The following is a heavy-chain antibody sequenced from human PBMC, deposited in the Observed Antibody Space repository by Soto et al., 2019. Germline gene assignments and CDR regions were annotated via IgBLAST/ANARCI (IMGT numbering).Heavy chain of an antibody. CDR2: ISTDNGNT. CDR3: ATGLGAGYCSSTSCYGYYYYYGMDV. Sequence: ASVKVSCKASGYTFTSSGISWVRQAPGQGLEWMGWISTDNGNTNYAQHLQGWVTMTRDTSISTAYMELSRLRSDDTAVYYCATGLGAGYCSSTSCYGYYYYYGMDVWGQGTTVT. V-gene: IGHV1-18*01. D-gene: IGHD2-2*01. J-gene: IGHJ6*02. CDR1: GYTFTSSG.